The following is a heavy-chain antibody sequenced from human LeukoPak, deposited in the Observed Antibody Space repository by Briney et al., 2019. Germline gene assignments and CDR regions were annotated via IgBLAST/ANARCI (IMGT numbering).Heavy chain of an antibody. CDR1: GFTFSSYG. J-gene: IGHJ6*02. V-gene: IGHV3-30-3*01. CDR2: ISYDGSDK. D-gene: IGHD6-19*01. CDR3: ARPAGTYDYSYGMDV. Sequence: GGSLRLSCAASGFTFSSYGMHWVRQVPGKGLEWVAVISYDGSDKYYADSVKGRFTISRDNSKNTLYLQMNSLRAEDTAVYYCARPAGTYDYSYGMDVWGQGTTVTVSS.